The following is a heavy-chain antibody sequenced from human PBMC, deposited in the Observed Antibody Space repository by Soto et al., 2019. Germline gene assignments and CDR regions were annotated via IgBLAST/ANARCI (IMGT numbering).Heavy chain of an antibody. CDR2: IYYTGTT. CDR3: ARHADTGYKNSDKWFDP. Sequence: SETLSLTCTVSGDSISSTSFYWGWIRQPPGKGLEWLGSIYYTGTTYYSPSFKSRVTISVDTSKTQFSLKLTSVTAADTAVYFCARHADTGYKNSDKWFDPWGQGTLVTAPQ. J-gene: IGHJ5*02. CDR1: GDSISSTSFY. V-gene: IGHV4-39*01. D-gene: IGHD3-10*01.